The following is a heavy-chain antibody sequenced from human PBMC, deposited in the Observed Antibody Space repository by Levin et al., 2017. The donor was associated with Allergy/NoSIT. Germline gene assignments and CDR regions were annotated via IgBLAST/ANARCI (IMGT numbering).Heavy chain of an antibody. CDR3: ARSVEMATMYY. Sequence: SQTLSLTCAVYGGSFSGYYWSWIRQPPGKGLEWIGEINHSGSTNYNPSLKSRVTISVDTSKNQFSLKLSSVTAADTAVYYCARSVEMATMYYWGQGTLVTVSS. D-gene: IGHD5-24*01. J-gene: IGHJ4*02. CDR2: INHSGST. CDR1: GGSFSGYY. V-gene: IGHV4-34*01.